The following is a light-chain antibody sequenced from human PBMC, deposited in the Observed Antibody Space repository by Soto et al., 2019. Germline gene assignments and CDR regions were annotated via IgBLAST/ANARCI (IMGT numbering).Light chain of an antibody. Sequence: VLTQPPSASGTPGQRVTISCSGSSSNIGSNTVNWYQQLPGTAPKLLIYSNNHRPSGVPDRFSGSKSGTSASLAISGLQSEDEADYYCAAWDDSLNGVVFGGGTKLTVL. CDR2: SNN. CDR1: SSNIGSNT. V-gene: IGLV1-44*01. CDR3: AAWDDSLNGVV. J-gene: IGLJ2*01.